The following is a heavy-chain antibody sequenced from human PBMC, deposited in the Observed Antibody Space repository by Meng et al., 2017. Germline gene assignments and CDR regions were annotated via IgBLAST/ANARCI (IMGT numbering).Heavy chain of an antibody. Sequence: GESLKISCTASGFTFGDYALTWFRQAPGKGLEWVGFIRSKPYGGTAEYAASVKGRFTISRDDSKSIVYLQMNNLETEDTAVYFCTRPARKEATIFGDAFDIWGQGTMVTVSS. D-gene: IGHD3-3*01. V-gene: IGHV3-49*03. CDR2: IRSKPYGGTA. CDR1: GFTFGDYA. CDR3: TRPARKEATIFGDAFDI. J-gene: IGHJ3*02.